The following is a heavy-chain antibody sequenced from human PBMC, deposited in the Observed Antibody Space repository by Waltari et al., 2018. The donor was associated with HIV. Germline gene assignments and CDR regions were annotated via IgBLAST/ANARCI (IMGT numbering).Heavy chain of an antibody. CDR3: AREKSAPRYHIAAAGHNCFDP. Sequence: QVQLVQSGAEVTNAGASVKVSCKASGSTFTSYYMHCVPQARGQGLEWMEIINPRGSTTSYAQKFQGRVTMTKDTSTSTVYMELSSLRSEDTAVYYCAREKSAPRYHIAAAGHNCFDPWGQGTLVTVSS. V-gene: IGHV1-46*01. D-gene: IGHD6-13*01. J-gene: IGHJ5*02. CDR2: INPRGSTT. CDR1: GSTFTSYY.